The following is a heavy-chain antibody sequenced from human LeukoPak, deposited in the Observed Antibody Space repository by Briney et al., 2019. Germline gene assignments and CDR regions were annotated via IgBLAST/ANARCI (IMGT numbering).Heavy chain of an antibody. Sequence: PSETLSLTCTVSGGSISSSIYYWGWIRQPPGKGLEWIGSIYYSGSTYYNPSLKSRVTISVDTSKNQFSLKLSSVTAADTAVYYCACPYYYDSSGYYPYGYWGQGTLVTVSS. D-gene: IGHD3-22*01. V-gene: IGHV4-39*01. CDR2: IYYSGST. J-gene: IGHJ4*02. CDR3: ACPYYYDSSGYYPYGY. CDR1: GGSISSSIYY.